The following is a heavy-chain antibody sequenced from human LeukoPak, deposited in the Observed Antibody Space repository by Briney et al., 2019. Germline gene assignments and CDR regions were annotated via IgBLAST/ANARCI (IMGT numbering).Heavy chain of an antibody. D-gene: IGHD1-26*01. V-gene: IGHV3-30*03. CDR2: ISYDGSNK. CDR3: ASATGVGAASF. J-gene: IGHJ4*02. CDR1: GFTFSSYG. Sequence: GGSLRLSCAASGFTFSSYGMHWVRQAPGKGLEWVAVISYDGSNKYYADSVKGRFTISRDNSKNTLYLQMNSLRAEDTGVYYCASATGVGAASFWGQGTLVTVSS.